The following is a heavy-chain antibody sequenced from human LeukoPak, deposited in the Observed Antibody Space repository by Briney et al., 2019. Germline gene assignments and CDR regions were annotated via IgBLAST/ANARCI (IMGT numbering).Heavy chain of an antibody. V-gene: IGHV3-7*01. CDR2: IKQDGSEK. CDR3: AREGYGPLDF. Sequence: GGSLRLSCAASGLTLSSYWMSWVRQAPGKGLEWVANIKQDGSEKYYVDSVEGRFTISRDNAKNSLYLQMNSLRAEDTAVYYCAREGYGPLDFWGQGTLDTVSS. CDR1: GLTLSSYW. D-gene: IGHD4-17*01. J-gene: IGHJ4*02.